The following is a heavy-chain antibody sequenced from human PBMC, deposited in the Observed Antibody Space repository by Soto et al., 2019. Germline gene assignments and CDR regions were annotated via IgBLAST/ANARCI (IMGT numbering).Heavy chain of an antibody. CDR2: VSYTSTTI. Sequence: GGSLRLSCAASGFPFSNYAMNWVRQAPGKGLEWLSYVSYTSTTIYYADSVKGRFTISRDNAKNSLYLQMSSLRDEDTAVYYCARDVRDSSWYGAFDIWGQGTMVTVSS. J-gene: IGHJ3*02. V-gene: IGHV3-48*02. CDR1: GFPFSNYA. CDR3: ARDVRDSSWYGAFDI. D-gene: IGHD6-13*01.